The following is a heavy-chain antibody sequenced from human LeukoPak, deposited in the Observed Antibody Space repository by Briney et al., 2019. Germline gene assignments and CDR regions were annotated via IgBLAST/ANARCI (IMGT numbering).Heavy chain of an antibody. Sequence: SETLSLTCTVSGGSVSSGSYYWSWIRLPPGKGLEWIGYISHTGGTNYNPSLKSRVSISVDTSKNQFSLKLSSLTAADTAVYYCAGAPANYGGNQFYFDYWGQGTLVTVSS. J-gene: IGHJ4*02. CDR2: ISHTGGT. D-gene: IGHD4-23*01. CDR3: AGAPANYGGNQFYFDY. CDR1: GGSVSSGSYY. V-gene: IGHV4-61*01.